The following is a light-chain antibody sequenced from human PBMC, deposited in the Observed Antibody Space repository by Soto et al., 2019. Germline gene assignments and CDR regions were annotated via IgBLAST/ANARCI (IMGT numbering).Light chain of an antibody. J-gene: IGLJ1*01. CDR1: ISNVGSYKL. CDR3: CSSGGSPTYL. Sequence: QSVLTQPSSLSGSPGQAITISCTGTISNVGSYKLVSWYQQHPGKAPKLMIFEVNKRPSGVANRFSGSKSGNTASLTISGLKVEDEADYYCCSSGGSPTYLFGTGTKSPS. CDR2: EVN. V-gene: IGLV2-23*02.